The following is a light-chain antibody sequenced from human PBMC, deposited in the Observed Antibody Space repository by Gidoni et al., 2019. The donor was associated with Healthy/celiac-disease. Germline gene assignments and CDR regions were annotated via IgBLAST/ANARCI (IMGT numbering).Light chain of an antibody. J-gene: IGLJ2*01. V-gene: IGLV1-40*01. Sequence: SVMTQPPSVSGAPGQRVTISCTGSSSNIGAGYDGHWYQQLPGTAPKLLIYGNSNRPSGVPDRFSGSKSGTSASLAITGLQAEDEADYYCQSYDSSLSGHVVFGGGTKLTVL. CDR1: SSNIGAGYD. CDR3: QSYDSSLSGHVV. CDR2: GNS.